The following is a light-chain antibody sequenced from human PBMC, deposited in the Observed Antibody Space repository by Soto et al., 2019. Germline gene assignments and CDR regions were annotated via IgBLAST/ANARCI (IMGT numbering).Light chain of an antibody. V-gene: IGLV1-47*01. CDR1: SSNIGSNY. CDR3: AAWDDSLSGDVV. J-gene: IGLJ2*01. Sequence: QSVLTQPPLASGTPGQRVTISCSGSSSNIGSNYVYWYQQLPGTAPKLLIYRNNQRPSGVPDRFSGSKSGTSASLAISGLRSEDEADYYCAAWDDSLSGDVVFGGGTQLTVL. CDR2: RNN.